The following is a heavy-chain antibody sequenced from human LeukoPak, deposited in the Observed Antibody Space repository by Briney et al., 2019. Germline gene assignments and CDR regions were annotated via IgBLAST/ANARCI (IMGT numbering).Heavy chain of an antibody. CDR2: INWNGGST. Sequence: GGSLRLSCAASGFTFDDYGMSWVRQAPGKGLEWVSGINWNGGSTGYADSVKGRFTISRDNAKNSLYLQMNSLRAEDTALYYCAGCPRGVIAVSYWDYWGQGTLVTVSS. D-gene: IGHD6-19*01. J-gene: IGHJ4*02. CDR3: AGCPRGVIAVSYWDY. V-gene: IGHV3-20*04. CDR1: GFTFDDYG.